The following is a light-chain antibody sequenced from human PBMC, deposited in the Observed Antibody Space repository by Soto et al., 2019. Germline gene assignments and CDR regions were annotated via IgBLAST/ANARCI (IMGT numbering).Light chain of an antibody. CDR3: QSYDGSLSGSV. CDR2: TNT. V-gene: IGLV1-40*01. J-gene: IGLJ3*02. Sequence: QSVPTQPPSVSGAPGQRVTISCTGSSSNIGAGYDVHWYQQIPGAAPKLLIYTNTNRPTGDPDRFSASKSGTSASLAITGLQAEDEADYYCQSYDGSLSGSVFGGGTKVTVL. CDR1: SSNIGAGYD.